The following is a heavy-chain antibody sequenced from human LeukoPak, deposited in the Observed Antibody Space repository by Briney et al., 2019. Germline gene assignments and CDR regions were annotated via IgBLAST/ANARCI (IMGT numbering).Heavy chain of an antibody. J-gene: IGHJ5*02. CDR2: IYYSGST. V-gene: IGHV4-31*03. CDR1: GGSISSGGYY. D-gene: IGHD3-9*01. CDR3: ARHPTYYDILTGPPKVWFDP. Sequence: SETLSLTCTVSGGSISSGGYYWSWVRQHPGKGLEWIGYIYYSGSTYYNPSLKSRVTISVDTSKNQFSLKLSSVTAADTAVYYCARHPTYYDILTGPPKVWFDPWGQGTLVTVSS.